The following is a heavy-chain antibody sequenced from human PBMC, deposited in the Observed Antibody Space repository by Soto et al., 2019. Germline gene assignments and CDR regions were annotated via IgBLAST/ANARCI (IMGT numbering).Heavy chain of an antibody. V-gene: IGHV4-31*03. J-gene: IGHJ4*02. CDR1: GGSISSGGYY. CDR3: ARVQMVRGVMTS. CDR2: IYYSGST. D-gene: IGHD3-10*01. Sequence: SETLSLTCTVSGGSISSGGYYWSWIRQHPGKGLEWIGYIYYSGSTYYNPSLKSRVTISVDTSKNQFSLKLSSVTAADTAVYYCARVQMVRGVMTSWGQGTRVTVSS.